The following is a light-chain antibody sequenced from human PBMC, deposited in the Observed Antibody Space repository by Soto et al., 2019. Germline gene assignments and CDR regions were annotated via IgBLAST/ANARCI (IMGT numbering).Light chain of an antibody. Sequence: QSALTQPRSVSGSPGQSVTISCTGTSSDVGGYNYVSWYQQHPGKAPKLMIYDVSKRPSGVPDRFSGSKSGNTASLTISGLQAEDEADYYCYSYAGSYTLWVFGGGTQLTVL. V-gene: IGLV2-11*01. CDR1: SSDVGGYNY. J-gene: IGLJ3*02. CDR2: DVS. CDR3: YSYAGSYTLWV.